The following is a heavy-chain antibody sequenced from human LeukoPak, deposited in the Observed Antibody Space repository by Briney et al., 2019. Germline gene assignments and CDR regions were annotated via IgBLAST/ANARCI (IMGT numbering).Heavy chain of an antibody. CDR1: GGSFSGYY. CDR2: INHSGSI. D-gene: IGHD3-22*01. J-gene: IGHJ5*02. Sequence: SETLSLTCAVYGGSFSGYYWSWIRQPPGKGLEWIGEINHSGSINYNPSLKSRVTISVDTSKNQFSLKLSSVTAADTAVYYCARGDSSGYIFGNWFDPWGQGTLVTLSS. V-gene: IGHV4-34*01. CDR3: ARGDSSGYIFGNWFDP.